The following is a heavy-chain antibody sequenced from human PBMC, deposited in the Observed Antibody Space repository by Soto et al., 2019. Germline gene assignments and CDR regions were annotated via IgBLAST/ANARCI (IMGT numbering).Heavy chain of an antibody. CDR1: GFTFSSYW. D-gene: IGHD3-3*01. Sequence: EVQLVESGGGLVQPGGSLRLSCAASGFTFSSYWMSWVRQAPGKGLEWVANIKQDGSEKYYVDSVKGRFTISKDNAKNSRYLQMNSLRAEDTAVYYCARGLLYNDFWSGYYPHYYYYYMDVWGKGTTVTVSS. CDR3: ARGLLYNDFWSGYYPHYYYYYMDV. V-gene: IGHV3-7*01. CDR2: IKQDGSEK. J-gene: IGHJ6*03.